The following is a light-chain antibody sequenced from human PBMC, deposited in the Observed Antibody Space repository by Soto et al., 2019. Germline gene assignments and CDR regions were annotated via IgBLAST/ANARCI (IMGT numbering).Light chain of an antibody. CDR2: EVS. J-gene: IGLJ2*01. CDR3: SSYAGSNNVV. Sequence: QSALTQPPSASGSPGQSVTISCTGTSSDVGGYNYVSWYQQHLGKAPKLMIYEVSKRPSGVPDRISGSKSGNTASLTVSGLQAEDEADYYCSSYAGSNNVVFGGGTKVTVL. CDR1: SSDVGGYNY. V-gene: IGLV2-8*01.